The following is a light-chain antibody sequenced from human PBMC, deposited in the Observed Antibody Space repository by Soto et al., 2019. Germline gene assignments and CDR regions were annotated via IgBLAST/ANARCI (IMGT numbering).Light chain of an antibody. CDR1: QSVISY. V-gene: IGKV3D-15*01. CDR2: RAV. CDR3: QQYGTTPWT. J-gene: IGKJ1*01. Sequence: EIVMTHSPATLSVSPLERATLSFMASQSVISYLAWYQQKPGQAPRLLISRAVTRAIGIPDRFSGSGSGTGFTLTISSLEPEDFALYYCQQYGTTPWTFGQGTKVDIK.